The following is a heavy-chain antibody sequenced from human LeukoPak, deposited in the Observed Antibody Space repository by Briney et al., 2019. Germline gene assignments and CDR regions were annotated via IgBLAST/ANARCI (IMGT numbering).Heavy chain of an antibody. Sequence: GESLKISCAASGFTFDDYGMSWVRQAPGKGLEWVSGINWNGGSTGYADSVKGRFTISRDNAKNSLYLQMNSLRAEDTALYYCARPYGSGSYLDAFDIWGQGTMVTVSS. J-gene: IGHJ3*02. D-gene: IGHD3-10*01. CDR1: GFTFDDYG. V-gene: IGHV3-20*04. CDR2: INWNGGST. CDR3: ARPYGSGSYLDAFDI.